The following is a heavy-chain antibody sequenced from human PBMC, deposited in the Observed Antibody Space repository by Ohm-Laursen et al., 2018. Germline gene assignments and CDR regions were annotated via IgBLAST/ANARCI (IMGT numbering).Heavy chain of an antibody. J-gene: IGHJ6*02. D-gene: IGHD5-18*01. CDR2: IKSKTDGGTT. CDR3: TTDPSWIQLLDGYDNYYYYGMDV. CDR1: GFSFSDAW. Sequence: GSLRLSCAASGFSFSDAWMSWVRQAPGKGLEWVGRIKSKTDGGTTDYAAPVKGRFTISRDDSKNTLYLQMNSLKTEDTAVYYCTTDPSWIQLLDGYDNYYYYGMDVWGQGTTVTVSS. V-gene: IGHV3-15*01.